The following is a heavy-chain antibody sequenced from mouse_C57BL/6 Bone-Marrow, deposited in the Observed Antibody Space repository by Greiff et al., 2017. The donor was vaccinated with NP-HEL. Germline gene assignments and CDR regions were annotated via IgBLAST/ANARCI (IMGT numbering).Heavy chain of an antibody. J-gene: IGHJ3*01. Sequence: QVQLQQSGPELVKPGASVKISCKASGYAFSSSWMNWVKQRPGKGLEWIGRIYPGDGDTNYNGKFKGKATLTADKSSSTAYMQLSSLTSEDSAVYVCARRGYSNPFAYWGQGTLVTVSA. D-gene: IGHD2-5*01. CDR3: ARRGYSNPFAY. V-gene: IGHV1-82*01. CDR2: IYPGDGDT. CDR1: GYAFSSSW.